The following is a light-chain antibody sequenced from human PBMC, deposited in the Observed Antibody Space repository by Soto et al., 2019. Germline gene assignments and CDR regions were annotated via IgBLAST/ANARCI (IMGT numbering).Light chain of an antibody. CDR3: QQFHDWPMT. V-gene: IGKV3-15*01. Sequence: EIVMTQSPATLSVSPGERPTLSCRASQSISSNLAWYQQKPGQAPRLLISGASTTATGIPARFSGSGSGTDFTLTISSLQSEDFAVYYCQQFHDWPMTFGPGTKVDIK. CDR1: QSISSN. CDR2: GAS. J-gene: IGKJ3*01.